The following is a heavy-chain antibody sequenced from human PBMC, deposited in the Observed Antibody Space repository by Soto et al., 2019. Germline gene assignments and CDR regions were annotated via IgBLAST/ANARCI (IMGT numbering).Heavy chain of an antibody. CDR2: ISPDGTEK. D-gene: IGHD2-21*01. J-gene: IGHJ6*02. Sequence: EVQLVESGGGLVQPGGSLRLSCATSGLTFRANYMSWVRQAPGKGLQWVAKISPDGTEKLYVDSVKGRFTISRDNARNLLYLQMNSLRVEDTAMYYCARETYWRMDVWGQGTTVTVPS. CDR1: GLTFRANY. CDR3: ARETYWRMDV. V-gene: IGHV3-7*01.